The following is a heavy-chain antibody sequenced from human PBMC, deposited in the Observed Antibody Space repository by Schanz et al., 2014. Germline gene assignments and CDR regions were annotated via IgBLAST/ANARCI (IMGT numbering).Heavy chain of an antibody. CDR3: ARDAADFYDILTEEDY. V-gene: IGHV1-18*01. D-gene: IGHD3-9*01. CDR1: GYTFTTYA. Sequence: QVQLVQSGAEVKKPGASVRVSCKASGYTFTTYAMSWVRQAPGQGLEWMGWISAYNGNTKYPQKLQGRVTMTTDTSTSTACMELSSLRADDTAVYYCARDAADFYDILTEEDYWGQGTLVTVSS. J-gene: IGHJ4*01. CDR2: ISAYNGNT.